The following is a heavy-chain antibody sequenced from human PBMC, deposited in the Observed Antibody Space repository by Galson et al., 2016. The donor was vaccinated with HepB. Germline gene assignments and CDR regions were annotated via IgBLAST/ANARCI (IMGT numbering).Heavy chain of an antibody. Sequence: SVKVSCKASGFTFSSSAVQWVRQARGQRLEWIGWIVVGSDYTTYAQNFQERVTITRDMSTSTAYMELSSLRSEDTAVYYCAADPDYYDTSAYRYWGQGTLVTVSS. J-gene: IGHJ4*02. D-gene: IGHD3-22*01. CDR1: GFTFSSSA. CDR3: AADPDYYDTSAYRY. V-gene: IGHV1-58*01. CDR2: IVVGSDYT.